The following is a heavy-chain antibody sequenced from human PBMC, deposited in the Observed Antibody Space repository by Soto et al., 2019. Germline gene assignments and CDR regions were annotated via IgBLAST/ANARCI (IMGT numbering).Heavy chain of an antibody. V-gene: IGHV3-74*01. CDR3: ARDTDGLHY. CDR2: ISTDGSIT. CDR1: GLIFSNYK. Sequence: GGSLRLSCAASGLIFSNYKMHWVRQAPGKGLVWVSRISTDGSITDYADSVKGRFTVSRDNAKNTLYLQMNSLRAEDTAVYYCARDTDGLHYWGQGTLVTVSS. J-gene: IGHJ4*02.